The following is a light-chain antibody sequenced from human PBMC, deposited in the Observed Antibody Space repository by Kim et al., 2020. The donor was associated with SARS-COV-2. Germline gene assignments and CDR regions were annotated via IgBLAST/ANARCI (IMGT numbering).Light chain of an antibody. CDR2: KAS. V-gene: IGKV1-5*03. J-gene: IGKJ5*01. CDR3: QHLT. CDR1: QSISSW. Sequence: PSTLSASVGDRVTITCRASQSISSWLAWYQQKPGKAPKLLIYKASSLESGVPSRFSGSGSGTEFTLTISSLQPDDFATYYCQHLTFGQGTRLEIK.